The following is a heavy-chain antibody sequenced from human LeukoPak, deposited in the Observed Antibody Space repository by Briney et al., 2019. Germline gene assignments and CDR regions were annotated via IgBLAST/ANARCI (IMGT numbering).Heavy chain of an antibody. CDR3: ARMGLAAAFRPFDY. CDR1: GGSISSYY. D-gene: IGHD6-13*01. J-gene: IGHJ4*02. V-gene: IGHV4-59*08. Sequence: SETLSLTCTVSGGSISSYYWSWIRQPPGKGLEWIGYIYYSGSTNYNPSLKSRVTISVDTSKNQFSLKLSSVTAADTAVYYCARMGLAAAFRPFDYWGQGTLVTVSS. CDR2: IYYSGST.